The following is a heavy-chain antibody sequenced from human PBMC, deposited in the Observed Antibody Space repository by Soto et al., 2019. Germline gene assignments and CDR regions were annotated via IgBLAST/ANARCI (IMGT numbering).Heavy chain of an antibody. D-gene: IGHD2-2*01. CDR3: ARDTKRYCISTSCPTRFYYYGMDV. CDR2: IYYSGST. J-gene: IGHJ6*02. Sequence: TSETLSLTCTVSGGSISSGDYYWSWIRQPPGKGLECIGYIYYSGSTYYNPSLKSRVTISIDTSKNQFSLNLSSVTAADTAVYYCARDTKRYCISTSCPTRFYYYGMDVWGQGTTVTVSS. CDR1: GGSISSGDYY. V-gene: IGHV4-30-4*02.